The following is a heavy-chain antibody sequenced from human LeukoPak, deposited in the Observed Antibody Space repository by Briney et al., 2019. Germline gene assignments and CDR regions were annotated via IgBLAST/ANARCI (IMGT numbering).Heavy chain of an antibody. CDR3: AKGYNYAYEY. V-gene: IGHV3-73*01. CDR1: GFTFSGSA. Sequence: GGSLRLSCAASGFTFSGSAMHWVRQASGKGMEWVGRIRSKANSYATAYAASVKGRFTISRDDSKNTAYLQMNSLKTEGTAVYYCAKGYNYAYEYWGQGTLVTVSS. J-gene: IGHJ4*02. D-gene: IGHD5-18*01. CDR2: IRSKANSYAT.